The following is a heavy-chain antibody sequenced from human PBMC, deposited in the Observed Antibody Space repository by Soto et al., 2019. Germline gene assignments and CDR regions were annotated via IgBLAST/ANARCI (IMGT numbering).Heavy chain of an antibody. D-gene: IGHD2-2*01. Sequence: GASVKVSCKASGYTFTGYYMHWVRQAPGQGLEWMGWINPNSGGTNYAQKFQGWVTMTRDTSISTAYMELSRLRSDDTAVYYCAREGCSSTSCHPHRWFDPWGQGTLVTVSS. CDR3: AREGCSSTSCHPHRWFDP. CDR1: GYTFTGYY. CDR2: INPNSGGT. V-gene: IGHV1-2*04. J-gene: IGHJ5*02.